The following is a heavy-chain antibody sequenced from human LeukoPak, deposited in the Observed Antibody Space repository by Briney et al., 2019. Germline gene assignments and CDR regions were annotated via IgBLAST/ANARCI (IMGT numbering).Heavy chain of an antibody. J-gene: IGHJ5*02. CDR3: ARERLNGYCSGGSCPHLGWFDP. D-gene: IGHD2-15*01. Sequence: SQTLSLTCAISGDSVSSNSAAWNWIRQSPSRGLEWLGRTYYRSKWYNDHAVSVKSRITINPDTSKNQFSLQLNSVTPEDTAVYYCARERLNGYCSGGSCPHLGWFDPWGQGTLVTVPS. V-gene: IGHV6-1*01. CDR2: TYYRSKWYN. CDR1: GDSVSSNSAA.